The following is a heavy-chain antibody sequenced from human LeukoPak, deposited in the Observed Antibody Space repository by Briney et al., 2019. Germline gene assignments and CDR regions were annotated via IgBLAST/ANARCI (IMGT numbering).Heavy chain of an antibody. V-gene: IGHV1-18*01. J-gene: IGHJ3*02. CDR3: ARDPSLGLYTGGMETFDI. CDR1: GYTFTSYG. Sequence: ASVKVSCKASGYTFTSYGISWVRQAPGQGLEWMGWISAYNGNTNSGQKLQGRVTMTTDTSTSTAYMELRSLRSDDTAVYYCARDPSLGLYTGGMETFDIWGQGTMVTVFS. D-gene: IGHD3-16*01. CDR2: ISAYNGNT.